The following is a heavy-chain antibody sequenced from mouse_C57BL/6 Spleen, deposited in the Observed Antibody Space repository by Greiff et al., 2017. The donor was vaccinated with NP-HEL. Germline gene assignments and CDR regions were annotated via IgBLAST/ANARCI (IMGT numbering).Heavy chain of an antibody. V-gene: IGHV1-64*01. CDR3: ARPYYYDAMGY. CDR2: IHPNSGST. CDR1: GYTFTSYW. J-gene: IGHJ4*01. Sequence: VQLQQPGAELVKPGASVKLSCKASGYTFTSYWMHWVKQRPGQGLEWIGMIHPNSGSTNYNEKFKSKATLTVDKSSSTAYMQLSSLTSEDSAVYYCARPYYYDAMGYWGQGTSVTVSS. D-gene: IGHD1-1*01.